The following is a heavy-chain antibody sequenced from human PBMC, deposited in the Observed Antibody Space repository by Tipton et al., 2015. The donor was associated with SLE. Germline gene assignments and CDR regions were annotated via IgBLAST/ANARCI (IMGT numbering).Heavy chain of an antibody. J-gene: IGHJ4*02. CDR1: GDSMNGHSYY. CDR2: IHETGLT. V-gene: IGHV4-39*07. Sequence: SLTCRVSGDSMNGHSYYWGWVRQPPGKGLEWIGSIHETGLTSYNPAVKSRVTISLDMSKNQFSLTVRFVTAADTAIYFCAREAKDFFDISNYGGFDNWGQGTLVTVSS. CDR3: AREAKDFFDISNYGGFDN. D-gene: IGHD3-16*01.